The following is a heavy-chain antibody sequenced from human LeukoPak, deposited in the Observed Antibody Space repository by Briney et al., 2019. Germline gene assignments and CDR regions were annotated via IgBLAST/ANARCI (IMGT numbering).Heavy chain of an antibody. D-gene: IGHD1-1*01. CDR2: IGARGETT. Sequence: GGSLRLSCVASGFTFSNYVMNWVRQAPGKGLEWASTIGARGETTDYAASVRGRFTISRDNSKNTLYVQMNSLRADDTAIYYCAKYVTTGIARYFDHWGQGTLVTVSS. V-gene: IGHV3-23*01. J-gene: IGHJ4*02. CDR1: GFTFSNYV. CDR3: AKYVTTGIARYFDH.